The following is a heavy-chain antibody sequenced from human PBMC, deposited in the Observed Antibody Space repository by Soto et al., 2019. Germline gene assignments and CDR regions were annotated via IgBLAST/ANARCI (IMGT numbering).Heavy chain of an antibody. CDR2: ISYDGSNK. D-gene: IGHD2-15*01. J-gene: IGHJ4*02. V-gene: IGHV3-30*18. CDR3: AKDRARYCGGGSCYSIFDY. CDR1: GFTFSSYG. Sequence: QVQLVESGGGVVQPGRSLRLSCEASGFTFSSYGMHWVRQAPGKGLEWVAVISYDGSNKYYADSVKGRFTISRDNSKNTLYLQMNSLRAEDTAVYYCAKDRARYCGGGSCYSIFDYWGQGTLVTVSS.